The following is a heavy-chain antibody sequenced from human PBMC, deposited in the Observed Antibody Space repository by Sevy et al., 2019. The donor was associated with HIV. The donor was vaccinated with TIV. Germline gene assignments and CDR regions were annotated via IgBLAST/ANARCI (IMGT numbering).Heavy chain of an antibody. Sequence: GGSLRLSCAASGFTFSSYWMSWVRQAPGKGLEWVANIKQDGSEKYYVDSVKGRFTISRDNAKNSLYLQMNSLRAEDTAVYYCARVGRHEAMAHFDYWGQGTLVTVSS. D-gene: IGHD5-18*01. V-gene: IGHV3-7*01. CDR3: ARVGRHEAMAHFDY. CDR1: GFTFSSYW. CDR2: IKQDGSEK. J-gene: IGHJ4*02.